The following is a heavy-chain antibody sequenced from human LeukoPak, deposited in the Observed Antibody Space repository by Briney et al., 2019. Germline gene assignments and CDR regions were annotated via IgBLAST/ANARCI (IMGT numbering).Heavy chain of an antibody. D-gene: IGHD1-1*01. Sequence: ASVKVSCKASGYTFTSYDINWVRQATGQGLEWMGWMNPNSGNTGYAQKFQGRVTITRNTSISTAYMELSSLRSEDTAVYYCARATSYYYYYYYMDVWGKGTTVTVSS. CDR2: MNPNSGNT. J-gene: IGHJ6*03. CDR1: GYTFTSYD. CDR3: ARATSYYYYYYYMDV. V-gene: IGHV1-8*03.